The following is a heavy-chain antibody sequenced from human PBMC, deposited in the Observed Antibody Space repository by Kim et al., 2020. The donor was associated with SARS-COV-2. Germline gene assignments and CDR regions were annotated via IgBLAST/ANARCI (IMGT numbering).Heavy chain of an antibody. D-gene: IGHD2-21*01. V-gene: IGHV3-23*01. CDR2: ISGGAVNK. Sequence: GGSLRLSCVASGFTFDTYAMSWVRQAPGKGLEWVSVISGGAVNKFYADSVRGRFTSSRDNSKNTLYLQMNSLRDEDTALYYCAKMVIMDGYNYFYYYAMDVWRQGTTVTVSS. J-gene: IGHJ6*02. CDR1: GFTFDTYA. CDR3: AKMVIMDGYNYFYYYAMDV.